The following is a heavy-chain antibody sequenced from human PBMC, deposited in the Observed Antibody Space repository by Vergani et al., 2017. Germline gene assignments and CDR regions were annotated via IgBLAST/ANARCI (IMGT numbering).Heavy chain of an antibody. CDR3: ARCVWYCSSTSCFKLELGYYYYMDV. Sequence: QVQLVQSGAEVKKPGASVKVSCKASGYTFSTYGISWVRQAPGQGLEWMGWISAYNGNTNYPEKFQGRLTMTTDTSTRTAYMELRSLRSDDTAVYYCARCVWYCSSTSCFKLELGYYYYMDVWGKGTTVTVSS. D-gene: IGHD2-2*01. CDR1: GYTFSTYG. J-gene: IGHJ6*03. CDR2: ISAYNGNT. V-gene: IGHV1-18*01.